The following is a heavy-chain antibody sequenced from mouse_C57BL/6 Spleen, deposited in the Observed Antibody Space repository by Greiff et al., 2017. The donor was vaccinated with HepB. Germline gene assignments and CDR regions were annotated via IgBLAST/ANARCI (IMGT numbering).Heavy chain of an antibody. Sequence: QVQLQQPGAELVRPGSSVKLSCKASGYTFTSYWMDWVKQRPGKGLEWIGNIYPSDSETHYNQKFKDKATLTVDKSSSTAYMQLSSLTSEDSAVYYCARSGSSPWFAYWGQGTLVTVSA. CDR2: IYPSDSET. CDR1: GYTFTSYW. J-gene: IGHJ3*01. D-gene: IGHD1-1*01. CDR3: ARSGSSPWFAY. V-gene: IGHV1-61*01.